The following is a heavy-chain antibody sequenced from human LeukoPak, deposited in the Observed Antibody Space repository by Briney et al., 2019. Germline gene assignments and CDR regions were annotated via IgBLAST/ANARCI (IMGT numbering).Heavy chain of an antibody. D-gene: IGHD5-12*01. CDR3: TTESGYEGLFDY. J-gene: IGHJ4*02. V-gene: IGHV3-15*01. CDR2: IKSKTDGGTT. CDR1: GITLSNYG. Sequence: GGSLRLSCAVSGITLSNYGMTWVRQAPGKGLEWVGRIKSKTDGGTTDFAAPVKGRFTISRDDSKNTLYLQMNSLKSEDTAVYYCTTESGYEGLFDYWGQGTLVTVSS.